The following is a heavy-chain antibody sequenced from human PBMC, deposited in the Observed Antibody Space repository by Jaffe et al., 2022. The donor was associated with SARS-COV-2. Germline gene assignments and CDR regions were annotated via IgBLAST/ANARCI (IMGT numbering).Heavy chain of an antibody. CDR1: GFTFSSYS. Sequence: EVQLVESGGGLVKPGGSLRLSCAASGFTFSSYSMNWVRQAPGKGLEWVSSISSSSSYIYYADSVKGRFTISRDNAKNSLYLQMNSLRAEDTAVYYCARAPRVIFGKPSPFDYWGQGTLVTVSS. J-gene: IGHJ4*02. V-gene: IGHV3-21*01. CDR2: ISSSSSYI. D-gene: IGHD3-3*01. CDR3: ARAPRVIFGKPSPFDY.